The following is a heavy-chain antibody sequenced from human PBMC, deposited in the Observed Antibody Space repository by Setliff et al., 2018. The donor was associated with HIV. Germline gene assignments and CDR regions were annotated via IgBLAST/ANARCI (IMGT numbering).Heavy chain of an antibody. CDR2: IFYSGST. CDR1: GGSVSTGNYY. V-gene: IGHV4-61*01. J-gene: IGHJ6*04. Sequence: LSLTCTVSGGSVSTGNYYWNWIRLPPGKGLEWIGYIFYSGSTNYNPSLKSRVTISVDTYKNQFSLRLNSVTAADTAIYYCTRRGADSYYPRPLDVWGKGTTVTVSS. D-gene: IGHD3-10*01. CDR3: TRRGADSYYPRPLDV.